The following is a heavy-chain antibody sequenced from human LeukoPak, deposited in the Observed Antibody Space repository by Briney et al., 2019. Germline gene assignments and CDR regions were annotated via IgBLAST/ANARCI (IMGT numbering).Heavy chain of an antibody. CDR2: INHSGST. Sequence: PSETLSLTCAVYGGSFSGYYWSWIRQPPGKGLEWIGEINHSGSTNHNPSLKSRVTISVDTSKNQFSLKLSSVTAADTAVYYCARVMVGYCSGGSCYSFPYYYYYGMDVWGQGTTVTVSS. CDR3: ARVMVGYCSGGSCYSFPYYYYYGMDV. D-gene: IGHD2-15*01. V-gene: IGHV4-34*01. J-gene: IGHJ6*02. CDR1: GGSFSGYY.